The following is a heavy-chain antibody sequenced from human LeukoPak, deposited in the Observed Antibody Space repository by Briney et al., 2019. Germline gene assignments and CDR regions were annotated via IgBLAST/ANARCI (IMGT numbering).Heavy chain of an antibody. CDR1: GYTFTSYG. CDR3: ARDGLHGGPVPPRY. V-gene: IGHV1-18*01. D-gene: IGHD4-17*01. J-gene: IGHJ4*02. Sequence: ASVKVSCKASGYTFTSYGISWVRQAPGQGFEWMGWISAYNGNTNYAQKLQGRVTMTTDTSTSTAYMELRSLRSDDTAVYYCARDGLHGGPVPPRYWGQGTLVTVSS. CDR2: ISAYNGNT.